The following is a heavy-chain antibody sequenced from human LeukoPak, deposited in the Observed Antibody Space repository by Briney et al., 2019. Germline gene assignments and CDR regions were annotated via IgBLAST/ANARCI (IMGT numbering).Heavy chain of an antibody. Sequence: GGSLRLSCAASGFTFSSYWMHWVRQDPGKGLVWVSRIKSDGNTNYADSVKGRFTISRDNAKNTVSLQMNSLRAEDTGVYYCARAPSEIGGYYPEYFRHWGQGTLVTVSS. V-gene: IGHV3-74*01. CDR3: ARAPSEIGGYYPEYFRH. J-gene: IGHJ1*01. CDR2: IKSDGNT. D-gene: IGHD3-22*01. CDR1: GFTFSSYW.